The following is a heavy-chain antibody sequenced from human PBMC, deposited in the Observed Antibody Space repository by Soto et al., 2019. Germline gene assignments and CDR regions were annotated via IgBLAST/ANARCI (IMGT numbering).Heavy chain of an antibody. J-gene: IGHJ6*02. CDR1: GFTPSSYS. D-gene: IGHD6-13*01. V-gene: IGHV3-48*01. CDR2: ISSSSSSI. Sequence: PGGSRRRSCLASGFTPSSYSMKWVRQAPGKGREWVSYISSSSSSIYYADSVKGRFTISRDNAKNSVYLQMNSLRAEDTAVYYCARAPIAAAGSLFYYYNMDVWGQGTTVTVSS. CDR3: ARAPIAAAGSLFYYYNMDV.